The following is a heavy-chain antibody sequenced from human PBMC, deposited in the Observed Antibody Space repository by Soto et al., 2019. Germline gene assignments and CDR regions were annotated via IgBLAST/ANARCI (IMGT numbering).Heavy chain of an antibody. V-gene: IGHV4-39*01. J-gene: IGHJ5*02. Sequence: QLQLQESGPGLVKPSETLSLTCTVSGGSISSSSYYWGWIRQPPGKGLEWIGSIYYSGSTYYNPSLKSRVTISVDTSKNQFSLKLSSVTAADTAVYYCARQRLNSNYNWFDPWGQGTLVTVSS. CDR1: GGSISSSSYY. D-gene: IGHD4-4*01. CDR3: ARQRLNSNYNWFDP. CDR2: IYYSGST.